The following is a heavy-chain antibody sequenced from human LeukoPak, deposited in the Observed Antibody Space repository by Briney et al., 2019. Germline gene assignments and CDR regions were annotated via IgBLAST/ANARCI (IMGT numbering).Heavy chain of an antibody. D-gene: IGHD3-22*01. V-gene: IGHV3-21*01. CDR1: GFTFSSYS. CDR3: ARDRGTYYYDSSGYYPIDY. J-gene: IGHJ4*02. CDR2: ISSSSSYI. Sequence: GGSLRPSCAASGFTFSSYSMNWVRQAPGKGLEWVSSISSSSSYIYYADSVKGRFTISRDNAKNSLYLQMNSLRAEDTAVYYCARDRGTYYYDSSGYYPIDYWGQGTLVTVSS.